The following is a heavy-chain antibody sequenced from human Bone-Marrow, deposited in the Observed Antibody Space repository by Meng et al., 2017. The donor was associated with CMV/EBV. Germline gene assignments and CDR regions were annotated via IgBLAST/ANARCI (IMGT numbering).Heavy chain of an antibody. CDR1: GFTFSDYA. CDR3: VRDIGVAEITESTKYYSALDV. J-gene: IGHJ6*02. Sequence: SLKISCAASGFTFSDYALHWVRQAPGKGLEWVSGINRKSDRIGYADSVKGRFTISRDKGKKSLHLQMNSLRAEDTALYYCVRDIGVAEITESTKYYSALDVWGQGTTVTVSS. CDR2: INRKSDRI. D-gene: IGHD3-16*01. V-gene: IGHV3-9*01.